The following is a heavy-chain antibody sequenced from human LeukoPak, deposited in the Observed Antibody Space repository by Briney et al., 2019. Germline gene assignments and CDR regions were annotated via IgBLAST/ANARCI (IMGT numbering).Heavy chain of an antibody. D-gene: IGHD2-15*01. CDR3: ARLLGYCSGGSCYPYYYGMDV. J-gene: IGHJ6*02. Sequence: SETLPLTCTVSGGSISSYYWSWIRQPPGKGLEWIGYIYYSGSTNYNPSLKSRVTISVDTSKNQFSLKLSSVTAADTAVYYCARLLGYCSGGSCYPYYYGMDVWGQGTTVTVSS. CDR1: GGSISSYY. V-gene: IGHV4-59*01. CDR2: IYYSGST.